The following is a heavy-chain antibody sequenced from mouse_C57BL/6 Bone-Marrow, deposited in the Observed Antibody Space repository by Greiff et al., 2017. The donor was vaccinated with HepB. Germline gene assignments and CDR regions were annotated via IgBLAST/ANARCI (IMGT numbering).Heavy chain of an antibody. CDR1: GFSFTSYA. CDR3: ARNYGYDGSYYFDY. CDR2: IWTGGGT. J-gene: IGHJ2*01. V-gene: IGHV2-9-1*01. Sequence: VQRVESGPGLVAPSQSLSITCTVSGFSFTSYAISWVRQPPGKGLEWLGVIWTGGGTNYNSALKSRLSISKDNSKSQVFLKMNSLQTDDTARYYCARNYGYDGSYYFDYWGQGTTLTVSS. D-gene: IGHD2-2*01.